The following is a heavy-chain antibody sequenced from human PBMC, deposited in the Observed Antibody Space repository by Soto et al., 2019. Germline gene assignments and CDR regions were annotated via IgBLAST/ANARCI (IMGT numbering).Heavy chain of an antibody. CDR1: GGSISSYY. CDR2: IYYSGST. CDR3: ASKSSSHSFDY. D-gene: IGHD6-13*01. Sequence: SETLSLTCTVSGGSISSYYWSWIRQPPGKGLEWIGYIYYSGSTNYNPSLKSRVTISVDTSKNQFSLKLSSVTAADTAGDCCASKSSSHSFDYWGQGTLVTVSS. V-gene: IGHV4-59*01. J-gene: IGHJ4*02.